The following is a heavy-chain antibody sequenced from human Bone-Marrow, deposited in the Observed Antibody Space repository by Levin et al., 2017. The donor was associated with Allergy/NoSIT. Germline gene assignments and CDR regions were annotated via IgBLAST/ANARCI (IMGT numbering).Heavy chain of an antibody. Sequence: GGSLRLSCAASGFTFSSYSMNWVRQAPGKGLEWVSYITSSSTIYYADSVKGRFTISRDNAKNPLYLQMNSLRAEDTAVYYCARGGGYSGIYGLDYWGQGTLVTVSS. J-gene: IGHJ4*02. CDR3: ARGGGYSGIYGLDY. V-gene: IGHV3-48*01. CDR1: GFTFSSYS. CDR2: ITSSSTI. D-gene: IGHD1-26*01.